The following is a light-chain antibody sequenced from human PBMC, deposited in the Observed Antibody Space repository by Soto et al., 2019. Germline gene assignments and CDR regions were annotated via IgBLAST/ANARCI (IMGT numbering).Light chain of an antibody. CDR2: EVS. CDR1: SSDVGGYNY. Sequence: QSALTQPASVSGSPGQSITISCTGTSSDVGGYNYVSWYQQHPGKAPKLIIYEVSNRSSGVSNRFSGSKSVNTASLTISGLQSEDEADYYCCSFVRSNALVFGGGTKLTVL. V-gene: IGLV2-14*01. J-gene: IGLJ2*01. CDR3: CSFVRSNALV.